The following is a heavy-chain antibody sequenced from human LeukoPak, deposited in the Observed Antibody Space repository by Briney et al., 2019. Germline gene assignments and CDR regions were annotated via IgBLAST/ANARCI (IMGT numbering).Heavy chain of an antibody. D-gene: IGHD3-3*01. CDR3: ARQDITIFGVVQVDWFDP. V-gene: IGHV1-2*02. CDR1: GYTFTSYD. J-gene: IGHJ5*02. Sequence: RASVKVSCKASGYTFTSYDINWVRQAPGQGLEWMGWINPNSGGTNYAQKFQGRVTMTRDTSISTAYMELSRLRSDDTAVYYCARQDITIFGVVQVDWFDPWGQGTLVTVSS. CDR2: INPNSGGT.